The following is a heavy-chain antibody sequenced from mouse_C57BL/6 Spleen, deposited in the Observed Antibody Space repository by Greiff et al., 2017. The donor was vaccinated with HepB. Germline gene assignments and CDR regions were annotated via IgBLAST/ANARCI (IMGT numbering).Heavy chain of an antibody. CDR3: ARRGGYRYAMDY. D-gene: IGHD2-2*01. V-gene: IGHV1-50*01. CDR1: GYTFTSYW. J-gene: IGHJ4*01. Sequence: QVQLQQPGAELVKPGASVKLSCKASGYTFTSYWMQWVKQRPGQGLEWIGEIDPSDSYTNYNQKFKGKATLTVDTSSSTAYMQLSSLTSEDSAVYYCARRGGYRYAMDYWGQGTSVTVSS. CDR2: IDPSDSYT.